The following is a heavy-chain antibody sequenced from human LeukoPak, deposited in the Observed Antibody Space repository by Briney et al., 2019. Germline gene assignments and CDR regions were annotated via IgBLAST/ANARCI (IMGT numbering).Heavy chain of an antibody. CDR1: GGSINNYY. J-gene: IGHJ3*02. Sequence: SETLSLTCTVSGGSINNYYWSWIRQPAGKGLEWIGRIYTRGSTNYNPSLKSRVTMSVDTSKNQFSLKLSSVTAADTAVYYCARGRYCSADICSGGDAFDIWGQGTMVSVSS. CDR3: ARGRYCSADICSGGDAFDI. D-gene: IGHD2-15*01. CDR2: IYTRGST. V-gene: IGHV4-4*07.